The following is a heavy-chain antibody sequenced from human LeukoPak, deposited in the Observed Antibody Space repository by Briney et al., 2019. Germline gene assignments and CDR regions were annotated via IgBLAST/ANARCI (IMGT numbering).Heavy chain of an antibody. CDR3: ARGARVVVATVNWFDP. V-gene: IGHV4-31*03. J-gene: IGHJ5*02. CDR2: IYYSGST. D-gene: IGHD2-15*01. CDR1: GGSITSTSYY. Sequence: PSETLSPTCTVSGGSITSTSYYWSWIRHRPGKGLEWIGYIYYSGSTYYNPSLKSRVTISIDTSKNQFSLKLSSVTAADTAVYYCARGARVVVATVNWFDPWGQGTLVTVSS.